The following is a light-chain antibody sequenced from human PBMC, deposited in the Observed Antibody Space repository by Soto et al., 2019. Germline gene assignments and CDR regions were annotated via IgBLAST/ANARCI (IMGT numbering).Light chain of an antibody. CDR1: QSVSSN. Sequence: EIVMTQSPATPSVVPGERATLSCRASQSVSSNLAWYQQKPGQAPRLLIYGSSTRATGIPARFTGSGSGTEFVLTISSLQSEDFAVYYCQQYDNWPPLTFGGGTKVDIK. CDR3: QQYDNWPPLT. CDR2: GSS. V-gene: IGKV3-15*01. J-gene: IGKJ4*01.